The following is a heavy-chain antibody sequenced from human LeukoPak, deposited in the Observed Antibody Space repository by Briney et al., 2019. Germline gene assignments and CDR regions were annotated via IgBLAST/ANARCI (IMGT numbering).Heavy chain of an antibody. V-gene: IGHV3-21*01. CDR1: GFSFSHYA. CDR3: ARDFLTGASGWYVAIDY. D-gene: IGHD6-19*01. CDR2: ITSSSDYI. J-gene: IGHJ4*02. Sequence: GGSLRLSCAGSGFSFSHYAINWVRQAPGKGLEWVSSITSSSDYIYYADSVKGRFTISRDNSKNTLYLQMGSLRAEDMAVYYCARDFLTGASGWYVAIDYWGQGTLVTVSS.